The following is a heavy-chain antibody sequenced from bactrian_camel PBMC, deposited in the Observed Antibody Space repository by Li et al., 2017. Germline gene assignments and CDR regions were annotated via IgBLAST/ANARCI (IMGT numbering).Heavy chain of an antibody. D-gene: IGHD3*01. CDR2: ISSDGST. CDR3: ATLVPYACWSDSWCYDSFNY. V-gene: IGHV3S55*01. J-gene: IGHJ4*01. Sequence: HVQLVESGGGSVQAGGSLRLSCTGSGLTFDDSDMGWYRQAPGNECELVSTISSDGSTYYRDSVKGRFSISRDNTGNAVYLQMNNLKSEDTALYYCATLVPYACWSDSWCYDSFNYWGQGTQVTVS. CDR1: GLTFDDSD.